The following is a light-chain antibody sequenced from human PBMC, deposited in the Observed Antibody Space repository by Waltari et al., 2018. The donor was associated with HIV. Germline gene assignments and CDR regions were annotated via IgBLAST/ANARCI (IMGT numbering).Light chain of an antibody. CDR3: EQSYDFPRT. V-gene: IGKV1-39*01. Sequence: DIQMTQSPSSLSASVGEGVTFTCRSSRTIRSYLNWYQQTLGRPPRLLIFSASSLQSGVPSRFSGGGSGTEFTLTINNLQPEDFATYYCEQSYDFPRTFGQGTTVG. CDR1: RTIRSY. CDR2: SAS. J-gene: IGKJ1*01.